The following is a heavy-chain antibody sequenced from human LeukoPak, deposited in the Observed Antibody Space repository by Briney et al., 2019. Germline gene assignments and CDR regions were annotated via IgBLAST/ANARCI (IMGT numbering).Heavy chain of an antibody. D-gene: IGHD5-18*01. V-gene: IGHV4-39*07. CDR1: GGSISSGGYY. CDR2: INHSGST. J-gene: IGHJ6*02. Sequence: SEALSLTCTVSGGSISSGGYYWSWIRQPPGKGLEWIGEINHSGSTNYNPSLKSRVTISVDTSKNQFSLKLSSVTAADTAVYYCARRRRGYSYGYYYYGMDVWGQGTTVTVSS. CDR3: ARRRRGYSYGYYYYGMDV.